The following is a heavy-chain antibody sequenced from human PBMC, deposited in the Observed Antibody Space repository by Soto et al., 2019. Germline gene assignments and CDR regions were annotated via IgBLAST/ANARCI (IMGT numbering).Heavy chain of an antibody. CDR3: ARVGGSGSYYYYYMDV. V-gene: IGHV3-64*01. J-gene: IGHJ6*03. D-gene: IGHD3-10*01. CDR2: ISSNGGST. Sequence: GGSLRLSCAASGFTFSSYAMHWVRQAPGKGLEYVSAISSNGGSTYYANSVKGRFTISRDNSKNTLYLQMGSLRAEDMAVYYCARVGGSGSYYYYYMDVWGKGTTVTVSS. CDR1: GFTFSSYA.